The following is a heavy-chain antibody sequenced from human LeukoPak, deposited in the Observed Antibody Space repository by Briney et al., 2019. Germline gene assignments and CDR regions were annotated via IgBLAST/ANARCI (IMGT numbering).Heavy chain of an antibody. J-gene: IGHJ2*01. V-gene: IGHV1-18*01. D-gene: IGHD2-15*01. CDR2: ISAYNGNA. CDR1: GYTFTSYG. Sequence: ASVKVSCKASGYTFTSYGISWVRQAPGQGLEWMGWISAYNGNANYAQKLQGRVTMTTDTSTSTAYMELRSLRSDDTAVYYCARAIALIERRDDWYFDLRGRGTLVTVSS. CDR3: ARAIALIERRDDWYFDL.